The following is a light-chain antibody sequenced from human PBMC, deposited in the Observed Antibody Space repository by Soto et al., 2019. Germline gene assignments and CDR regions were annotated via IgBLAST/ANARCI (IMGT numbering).Light chain of an antibody. V-gene: IGLV1-44*01. CDR2: AND. Sequence: QSVLSQSPSASGTPGQRVTLSCSGRSSNIGSNYVYWFQQLPGTAPKLLIYANDQRPSGVPDRFSGSKSGTSASLAIGGLQPDDEAHYYCGAWDNSLKGWVFGGGTQLTVL. J-gene: IGLJ3*02. CDR1: SSNIGSNY. CDR3: GAWDNSLKGWV.